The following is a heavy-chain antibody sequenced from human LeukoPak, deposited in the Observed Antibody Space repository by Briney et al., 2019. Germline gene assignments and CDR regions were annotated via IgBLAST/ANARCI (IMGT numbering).Heavy chain of an antibody. CDR2: ISWNSGSI. Sequence: SLRLSCAASGFTFRDYAMHWVRQAPGKGLEWVSGISWNSGSIGYADSVKGRFTISRDNAKNSLYLQMNSLRAEDTALYYCAKASKLNTYFDYWGQGTLVTVSS. J-gene: IGHJ4*02. D-gene: IGHD1-7*01. V-gene: IGHV3-9*01. CDR1: GFTFRDYA. CDR3: AKASKLNTYFDY.